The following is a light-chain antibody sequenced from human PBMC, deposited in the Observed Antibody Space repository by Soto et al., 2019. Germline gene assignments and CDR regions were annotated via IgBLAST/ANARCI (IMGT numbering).Light chain of an antibody. CDR3: QQRSNWPIT. J-gene: IGKJ5*01. Sequence: PGERATLSCMASQSVSSYLAWYQQKPGQAPRLLTYDASNRATGIPARFSGSGSGTDFTLTISSLEPEDFAVYYCQQRSNWPITFGQGTRLEIK. V-gene: IGKV3-11*01. CDR2: DAS. CDR1: QSVSSY.